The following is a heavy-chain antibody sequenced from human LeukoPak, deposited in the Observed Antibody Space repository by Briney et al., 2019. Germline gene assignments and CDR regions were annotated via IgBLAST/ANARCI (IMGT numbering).Heavy chain of an antibody. D-gene: IGHD1-26*01. J-gene: IGHJ4*02. V-gene: IGHV4-4*07. CDR3: ARGVVGATAFAY. CDR1: GGSISGYT. Sequence: SETRSLTCTVSGGSISGYTWSWIRQPAGKGLEWIGRIYASGSTNYNPSLQGRVTMSVDTSRGQFFLMVHSVTAADTAVYYCARGVVGATAFAYWGQGTVVTASS. CDR2: IYASGST.